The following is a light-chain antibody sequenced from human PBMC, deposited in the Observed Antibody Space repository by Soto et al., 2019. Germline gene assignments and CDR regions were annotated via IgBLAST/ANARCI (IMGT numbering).Light chain of an antibody. CDR3: SSYTISKTLKFV. CDR1: TRDVGGYNF. J-gene: IGLJ1*01. Sequence: QSVLTQPASVSGSPGQSITISCTGTTRDVGGYNFVSWYQQYPGKAPKLMIYEVNNRPSGVSNRFSGSKSGNTASLTISGLQPEDEDEYYCSSYTISKTLKFVFGNGTKVTV. CDR2: EVN. V-gene: IGLV2-14*01.